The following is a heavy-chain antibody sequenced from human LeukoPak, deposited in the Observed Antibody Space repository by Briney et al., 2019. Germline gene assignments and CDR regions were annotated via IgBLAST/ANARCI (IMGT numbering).Heavy chain of an antibody. CDR1: GFTFSDDR. D-gene: IGHD6-13*01. CDR2: IKTKSDGETT. Sequence: PGGPLRLSCAASGFTFSDDRMSWARQAPGKGLEWFVRIKTKSDGETTDYAAPVKGRVTISRDDSKNTLFLQMNSLKTEDTAVYYCATVGRSSWYADYWGQGTLVTVSS. CDR3: ATVGRSSWYADY. J-gene: IGHJ4*02. V-gene: IGHV3-15*01.